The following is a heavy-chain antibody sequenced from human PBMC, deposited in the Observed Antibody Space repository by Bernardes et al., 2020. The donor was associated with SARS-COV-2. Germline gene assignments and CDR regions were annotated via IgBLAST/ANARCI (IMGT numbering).Heavy chain of an antibody. D-gene: IGHD5-18*01. CDR1: GGSISSTSYY. CDR3: ARRYSSSSSWFDP. V-gene: IGHV4-39*01. Sequence: PETLSLTCTVSGGSISSTSYYWGWTRQPPGKGLEWIGSIYYNGRTYYNPSLESRVTVSVDTSKSQFSLNVKSVTAADTAVYYCARRYSSSSSWFDPWGQGTQVTVSS. J-gene: IGHJ5*02. CDR2: IYYNGRT.